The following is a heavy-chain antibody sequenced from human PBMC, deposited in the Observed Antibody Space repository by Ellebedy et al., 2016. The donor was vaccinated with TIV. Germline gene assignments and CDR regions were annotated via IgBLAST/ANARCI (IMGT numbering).Heavy chain of an antibody. Sequence: GESLKISCAASGFPFSDHFMDWVRQAPGKGLDWVGRIKNKANSYTTEYAASVKGRFTISREDSKNSLFLQMNSLKTEDTAVYYCARGGYYDSSGYYYFENWGQGTLVTVSS. CDR1: GFPFSDHF. V-gene: IGHV3-72*01. CDR3: ARGGYYDSSGYYYFEN. D-gene: IGHD3-22*01. CDR2: IKNKANSYTT. J-gene: IGHJ4*02.